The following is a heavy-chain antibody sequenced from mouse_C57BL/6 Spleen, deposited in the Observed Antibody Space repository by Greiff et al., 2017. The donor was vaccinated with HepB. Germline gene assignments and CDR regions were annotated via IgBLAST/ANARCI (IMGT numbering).Heavy chain of an antibody. CDR1: GYTFTDYY. CDR2: INPNNGGT. J-gene: IGHJ4*01. Sequence: EVQLQQSGPELVKPGASVKISCKASGYTFTDYYMNWVKQSHGKSLEWIGDINPNNGGTSYNQKFKGKATLTVDKPSSTAYMQLSSLTSEDSAVYYCARSVSRGAMDYWGQGTSVTVSS. D-gene: IGHD1-1*01. V-gene: IGHV1-26*01. CDR3: ARSVSRGAMDY.